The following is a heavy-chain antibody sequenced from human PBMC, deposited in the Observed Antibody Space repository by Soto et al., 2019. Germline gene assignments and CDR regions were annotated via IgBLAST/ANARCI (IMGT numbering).Heavy chain of an antibody. D-gene: IGHD4-17*01. CDR1: GYIFSNCG. Sequence: ASVEVSCKTSGYIFSNCGITWGRQAPGRGLEWMAWISADTGHAQYAQKFQGRVTLTSDTSSNTAYMELTSLRSDDTAVHYCARTQVWTVTSPNYCDYWGEGTLVTASS. CDR2: ISADTGHA. J-gene: IGHJ4*02. CDR3: ARTQVWTVTSPNYCDY. V-gene: IGHV1-18*01.